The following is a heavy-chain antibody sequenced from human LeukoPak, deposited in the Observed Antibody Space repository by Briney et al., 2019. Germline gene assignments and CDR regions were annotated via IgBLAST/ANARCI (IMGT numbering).Heavy chain of an antibody. D-gene: IGHD3-22*01. Sequence: SETLSLTCTVSGYSISSGYYWGWIRQPPGKGLEWIGYIYYSGSTNYNPSLKSRVTISVDTSKNQFSLKLSSVTAANTAVYYCARVMGRYDRGAFDIWGQGTMVTVSS. J-gene: IGHJ3*02. V-gene: IGHV4-38-2*02. CDR3: ARVMGRYDRGAFDI. CDR2: IYYSGST. CDR1: GYSISSGYY.